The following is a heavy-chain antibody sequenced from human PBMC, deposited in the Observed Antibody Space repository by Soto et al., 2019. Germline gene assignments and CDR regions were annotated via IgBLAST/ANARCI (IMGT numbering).Heavy chain of an antibody. CDR3: ARIWFGELLYSGYYYGMDV. CDR2: IIPIFGTA. Sequence: QVQLVQSGAEVKKPGSSVKVSCKASGGTFSSYAISWVRQAPGQGLEWMGGIIPIFGTANYAQKFQGRVTITADESTSTADMELSSLRSEDTAVYYCARIWFGELLYSGYYYGMDVWGQGTTVTVSS. CDR1: GGTFSSYA. J-gene: IGHJ6*02. V-gene: IGHV1-69*12. D-gene: IGHD3-10*01.